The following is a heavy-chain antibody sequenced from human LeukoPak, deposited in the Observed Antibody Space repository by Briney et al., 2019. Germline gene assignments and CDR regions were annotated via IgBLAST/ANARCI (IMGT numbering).Heavy chain of an antibody. CDR1: GGSISSGSHY. D-gene: IGHD2-2*01. V-gene: IGHV4-61*02. CDR2: IYTSGSI. Sequence: PSQTLSLTCTVSGGSISSGSHYWSWIRQPAGKGLEWVGRIYTSGSINYNPSLKSRATISLDTSKNQFSLKLSSVTAADTAVYYCARDPPAYSTSWHAFDIWGQGTMVTVSS. J-gene: IGHJ3*02. CDR3: ARDPPAYSTSWHAFDI.